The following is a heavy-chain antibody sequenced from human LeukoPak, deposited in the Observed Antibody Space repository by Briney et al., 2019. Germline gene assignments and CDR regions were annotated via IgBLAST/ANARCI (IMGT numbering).Heavy chain of an antibody. J-gene: IGHJ4*02. Sequence: ASVKVSCKASGYTFTGYYMHWVRQAPGQGLEWMGWINPNSGGTNYAQKFQGRVTMTRDTSISTAYMELSRLRSDDTAVYYCARGRSSSSSTHLPGYWGQGTLVTVSS. D-gene: IGHD6-6*01. CDR3: ARGRSSSSSTHLPGY. CDR1: GYTFTGYY. CDR2: INPNSGGT. V-gene: IGHV1-2*02.